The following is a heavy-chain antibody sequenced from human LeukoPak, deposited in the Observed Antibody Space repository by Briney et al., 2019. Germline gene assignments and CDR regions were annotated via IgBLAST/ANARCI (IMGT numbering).Heavy chain of an antibody. CDR1: GFVVSTNY. J-gene: IGHJ4*02. D-gene: IGHD5-24*01. CDR2: LYGGGST. Sequence: GGSLRLSCAASGFVVSTNYMSWVRQAPGKGLEWVSVLYGGGSTYYTDSVKGRFTISRDNSNNTLYLQMNNLRAEDTAVYYCAMDSAWLPLKFDYWGPGTLVAVSS. V-gene: IGHV3-66*01. CDR3: AMDSAWLPLKFDY.